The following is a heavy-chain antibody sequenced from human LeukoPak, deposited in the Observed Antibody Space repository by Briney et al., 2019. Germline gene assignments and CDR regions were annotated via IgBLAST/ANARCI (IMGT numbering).Heavy chain of an antibody. CDR2: IYSRGT. J-gene: IGHJ5*02. CDR1: GGSISSYY. D-gene: IGHD3-10*01. Sequence: PSETLSLTCTVSGGSISSYYLSWIRQPAGKGLEWIGRIYSRGTTYNPSLKDRVTMSADTSRNHVSLTLNSVTAADTAVYYCARDSGTTGEVKFDPWGQGALVTVSS. V-gene: IGHV4-4*07. CDR3: ARDSGTTGEVKFDP.